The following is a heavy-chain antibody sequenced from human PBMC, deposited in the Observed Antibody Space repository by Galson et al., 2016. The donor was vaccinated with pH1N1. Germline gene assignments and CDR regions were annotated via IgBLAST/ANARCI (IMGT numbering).Heavy chain of an antibody. V-gene: IGHV3-33*03. D-gene: IGHD3-10*01. CDR2: IWYEGSNK. Sequence: SLRLSCAASGFTFSDFVMHWVRQAPGRGLEWVALIWYEGSNKYYADSVKGRFTISRDNSKTTLYLQASSLRPEDTAIYYCAKEVTSGSPLGYYFSHGLDVWGQGTTVTVSS. CDR3: AKEVTSGSPLGYYFSHGLDV. J-gene: IGHJ6*02. CDR1: GFTFSDFV.